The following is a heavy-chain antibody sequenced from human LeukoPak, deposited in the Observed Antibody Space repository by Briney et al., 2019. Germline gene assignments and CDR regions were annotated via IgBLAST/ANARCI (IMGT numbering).Heavy chain of an antibody. CDR3: ARGEHIVVVTAIFDAFDI. V-gene: IGHV1-69*13. CDR2: IIPIFGTA. Sequence: ASVKVSCKASRGTFSTYAISWVRQAPGQGLEWMGGIIPIFGTANYTQKFQGRVTITPDESTSTAYMELSSLRSEDTAVYYCARGEHIVVVTAIFDAFDIWGQGTMVTVSS. D-gene: IGHD2-21*02. CDR1: RGTFSTYA. J-gene: IGHJ3*02.